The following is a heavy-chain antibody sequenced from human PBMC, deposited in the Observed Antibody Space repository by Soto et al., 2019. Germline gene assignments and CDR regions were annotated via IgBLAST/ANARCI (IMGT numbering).Heavy chain of an antibody. CDR1: GFTFSSYA. CDR3: AKARREDDILSCFDY. CDR2: ISGSGGRT. J-gene: IGHJ4*02. D-gene: IGHD3-9*01. Sequence: EVQLLESGGGLVQPGGSLRLSCAASGFTFSSYAMTWVRQAPGKGLEWVSVISGSGGRTYYADSVKGRFTISRDNSKNTLYLQMNSLRAENTAVYYCAKARREDDILSCFDYWGQGTLVTVSS. V-gene: IGHV3-23*01.